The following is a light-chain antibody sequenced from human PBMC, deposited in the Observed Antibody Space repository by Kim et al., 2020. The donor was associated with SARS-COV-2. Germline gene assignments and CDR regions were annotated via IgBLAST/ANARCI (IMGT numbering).Light chain of an antibody. CDR2: QDD. J-gene: IGLJ2*01. CDR1: KLDEQY. V-gene: IGLV3-1*01. CDR3: QVWDTNTWV. Sequence: SYELTQPPSVSVSPGQTASITCSGHKLDEQYASWYQQKSGQSPVLVIFQDDKRPSGIPGRFSGSNSGNTATLTIGGAQAMDEADYYCQVWDTNTWVFGGGTQLTVL.